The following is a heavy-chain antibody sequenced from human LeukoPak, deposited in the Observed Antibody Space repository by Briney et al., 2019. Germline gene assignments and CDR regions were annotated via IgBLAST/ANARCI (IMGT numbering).Heavy chain of an antibody. J-gene: IGHJ4*02. CDR1: GGSFSGYY. V-gene: IGHV4-34*01. D-gene: IGHD6-19*01. Sequence: SETLSLTCAVYGGSFSGYYWSWVRQPPGKGLEWFGEINHGGSTNYSPSLKSRVTISADTSKNHFSLRLSSVTAADTAVYYCARGRGRSCWRQGDYWGQGTLVAVPS. CDR3: ARGRGRSCWRQGDY. CDR2: INHGGST.